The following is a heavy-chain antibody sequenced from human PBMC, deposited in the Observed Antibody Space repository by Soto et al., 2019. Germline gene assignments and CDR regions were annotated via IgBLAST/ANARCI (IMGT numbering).Heavy chain of an antibody. J-gene: IGHJ2*01. Sequence: QVQLVRSGAEEKKHGASVKVSCKACGYTFTSYAMHWVRQAPGQRLEWMGWINAGNGNTKYSQKFQGRVTITRDTSASTAYMELSSLRSEDTAVYYCARAPSWWYFDLWGRGTLVTVSS. CDR1: GYTFTSYA. CDR3: ARAPSWWYFDL. V-gene: IGHV1-3*05. CDR2: INAGNGNT.